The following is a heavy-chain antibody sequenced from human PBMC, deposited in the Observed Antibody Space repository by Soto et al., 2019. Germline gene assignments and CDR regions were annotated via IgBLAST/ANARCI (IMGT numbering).Heavy chain of an antibody. Sequence: PSETLSLTCTVSGGSISSYYWSWIRQPPGKGLEWIGYIYYSGSTNYNPSLKSRVTISVDTSKNQFSLKLSSVTAADTAVYYCARSLNFSSYYDFWSGFRTYYYYYYMDVWGKGTTVTVSS. CDR3: ARSLNFSSYYDFWSGFRTYYYYYYMDV. V-gene: IGHV4-59*01. J-gene: IGHJ6*03. CDR2: IYYSGST. D-gene: IGHD3-3*01. CDR1: GGSISSYY.